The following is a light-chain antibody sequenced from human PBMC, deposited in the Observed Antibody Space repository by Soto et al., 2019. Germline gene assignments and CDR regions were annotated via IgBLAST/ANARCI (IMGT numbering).Light chain of an antibody. CDR2: TAY. V-gene: IGKV1-39*01. CDR1: QRISAY. Sequence: DIQMTQSPSSLSAYVGDRVTITCRASQRISAYLNWYQHKPGKAPRLLIYTAYSLQSGVQSRFSGSGSGTDFTLTIRSLQPEDFATYYCKQSYNNPLTFGGGTKVDIK. CDR3: KQSYNNPLT. J-gene: IGKJ4*01.